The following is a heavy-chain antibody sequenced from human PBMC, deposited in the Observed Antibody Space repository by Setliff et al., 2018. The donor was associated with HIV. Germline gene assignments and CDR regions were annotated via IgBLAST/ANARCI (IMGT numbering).Heavy chain of an antibody. CDR1: GGSIRGYY. V-gene: IGHV4-59*08. J-gene: IGHJ4*02. CDR2: VFYTGST. Sequence: PSETLSLTCTVSGGSIRGYYWSWLRQPPGKGLEWIGYVFYTGSTTNSPSLKSRLTISVDTSQHQFSLKLTSVTAADTAVYYCARQVPIPGVAVTPIDFWGQGILVTVSS. CDR3: ARQVPIPGVAVTPIDF. D-gene: IGHD3-22*01.